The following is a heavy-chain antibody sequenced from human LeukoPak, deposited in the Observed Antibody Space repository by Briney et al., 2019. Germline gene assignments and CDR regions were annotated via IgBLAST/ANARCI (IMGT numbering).Heavy chain of an antibody. CDR1: GFTLRSYG. V-gene: IGHV3-21*01. Sequence: TGGSLRLSCAASGFTLRSYGMNWVRQAPGKGLEWVSYISTTSYYIYYADSVKGRFTISRDDAKNSLYLQMNSLRAEGTAVYYCARDASGSSTGLIDSWGQGTLVTVSS. D-gene: IGHD1-26*01. J-gene: IGHJ4*02. CDR2: ISTTSYYI. CDR3: ARDASGSSTGLIDS.